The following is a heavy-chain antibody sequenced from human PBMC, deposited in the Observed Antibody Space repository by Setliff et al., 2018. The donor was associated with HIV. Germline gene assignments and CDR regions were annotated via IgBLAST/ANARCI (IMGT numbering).Heavy chain of an antibody. D-gene: IGHD3-9*01. J-gene: IGHJ4*02. Sequence: SETLSLTCTVSGGSISSYYWSWIRQPPGKGLEWIGYIYSSGSTNYNPSLKSRVTISVDTSKNQFSLNLSSVTAADTAVYYCARSLGTIWGYDYWGQGTLVTVS. V-gene: IGHV4-59*01. CDR1: GGSISSYY. CDR2: IYSSGST. CDR3: ARSLGTIWGYDY.